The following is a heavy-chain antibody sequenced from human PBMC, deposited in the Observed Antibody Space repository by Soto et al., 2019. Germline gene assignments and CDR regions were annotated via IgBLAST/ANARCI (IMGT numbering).Heavy chain of an antibody. CDR1: GGTFSSYA. Sequence: GASVKVSCKASGGTFSSYAISWVRQAPGQGLEWMGGIIPIFGTANYAQKFQGRVTITADESTSTAYMELSSLRSEDTAVYYCARDPYSSGSEDYYYYGMDVWGQGTTVTVSS. CDR2: IIPIFGTA. CDR3: ARDPYSSGSEDYYYYGMDV. D-gene: IGHD6-25*01. V-gene: IGHV1-69*13. J-gene: IGHJ6*02.